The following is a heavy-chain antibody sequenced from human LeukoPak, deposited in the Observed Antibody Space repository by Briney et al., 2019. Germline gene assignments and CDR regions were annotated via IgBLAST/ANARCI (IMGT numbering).Heavy chain of an antibody. CDR1: AYSISSGYY. CDR3: AGLVPYFDWLLVGGSFDP. Sequence: SETLSLTCTVSAYSISSGYYWGWIRQPPGKGLEWIGSIYNTGSTFYNPSLKSRVTISVDTSKNQFSLKLTSVTAADTAVYYCAGLVPYFDWLLVGGSFDPWGQGTLVTVSS. J-gene: IGHJ5*02. D-gene: IGHD3-9*01. CDR2: IYNTGST. V-gene: IGHV4-38-2*02.